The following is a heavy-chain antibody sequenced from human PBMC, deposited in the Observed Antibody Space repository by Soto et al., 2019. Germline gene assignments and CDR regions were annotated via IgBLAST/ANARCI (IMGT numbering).Heavy chain of an antibody. CDR3: AKDRGMSSGWES. CDR2: ISRGAGGRT. V-gene: IGHV3-23*01. Sequence: LESGGDLVQPGGSLRLSCDGSGFTFASYAMSWLRRAQGKGLDWVADISRGAGGRTVYAASVQGRFIISRDNSKNTLYLQMNDLRGEDSALYYCAKDRGMSSGWESWGPGTPVVVSS. J-gene: IGHJ4*02. D-gene: IGHD6-19*01. CDR1: GFTFASYA.